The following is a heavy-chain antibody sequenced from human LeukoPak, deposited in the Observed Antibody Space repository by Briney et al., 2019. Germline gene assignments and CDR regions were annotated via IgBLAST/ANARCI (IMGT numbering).Heavy chain of an antibody. D-gene: IGHD6-6*01. J-gene: IGHJ4*02. Sequence: GGSLRLSCAASGFTFSSYAMSWVRQAPGKGLEWVSGISGSGGSTYYADSVKGRFTISRDNSKNTLYLQMNSLRAEDAAVYYCAKDPISSTAARRFDYWGQGTLVTVSS. CDR3: AKDPISSTAARRFDY. CDR2: ISGSGGST. V-gene: IGHV3-23*01. CDR1: GFTFSSYA.